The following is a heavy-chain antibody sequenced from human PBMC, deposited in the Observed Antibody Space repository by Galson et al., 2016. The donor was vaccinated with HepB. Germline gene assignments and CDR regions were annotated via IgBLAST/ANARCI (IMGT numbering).Heavy chain of an antibody. CDR2: ISHDARSK. CDR1: RFTFSAYA. CDR3: ARVFRDVGRNTLVQGVIIKGPSDY. Sequence: SLRLSCAASRFTFSAYALHWVRQAPGKGLEWVAVISHDARSKYYADSVKGRFTISRDNSKNTLYLQMNSLRSEDTAVYYCARVFRDVGRNTLVQGVIIKGPSDYWGQGTLVTVSS. J-gene: IGHJ4*02. V-gene: IGHV3-30*04. D-gene: IGHD3-10*01.